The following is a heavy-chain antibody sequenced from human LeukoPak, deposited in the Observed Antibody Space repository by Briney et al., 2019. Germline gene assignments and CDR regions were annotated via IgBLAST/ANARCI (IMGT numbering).Heavy chain of an antibody. CDR3: ARDILMSGFWSGYWAGPHPTDYYGMDV. V-gene: IGHV3-21*01. J-gene: IGHJ6*02. D-gene: IGHD3-3*01. CDR1: GFTFSSYS. CDR2: ISSSSRYI. Sequence: GGSLRLSCAASGFTFSSYSMNWVRQAPGKGLEWVSSISSSSRYIYYADSVKGRFTISRDNAKNSLYLQMNSLRAEDTAVYYCARDILMSGFWSGYWAGPHPTDYYGMDVWGQGTTVTVSS.